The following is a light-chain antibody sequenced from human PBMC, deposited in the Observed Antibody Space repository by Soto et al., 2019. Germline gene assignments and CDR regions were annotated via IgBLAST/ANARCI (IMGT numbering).Light chain of an antibody. CDR2: DVS. J-gene: IGLJ2*01. CDR3: SSYTTSTTLI. Sequence: QSALTQPASVSGSPGQSITIACTGTSSDVGRYKLVSWYQQHPGKAPKLMIYDVSTRPSGVSNRFSGSKSGNTASLTISGLQADDEADYYCSSYTTSTTLIFGGGTKVTVL. CDR1: SSDVGRYKL. V-gene: IGLV2-14*03.